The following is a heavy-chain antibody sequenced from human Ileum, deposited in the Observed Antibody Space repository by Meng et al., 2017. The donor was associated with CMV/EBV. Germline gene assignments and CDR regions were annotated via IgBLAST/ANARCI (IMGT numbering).Heavy chain of an antibody. CDR2: IYYSGST. V-gene: IGHV4-30-4*01. CDR3: ASGSPQLGYV. CDR1: GGSISSGDYY. D-gene: IGHD1-1*01. Sequence: QVVLQDPGPGLVKPSQTLSRTCTVAGGSISSGDYYWSWIRQPPGKGLEWIGYIYYSGSTYYNPSLKSRVTISADTSKNQFSLKLNSVTAADTAVYYCASGSPQLGYVWGQGTLVTVSS. J-gene: IGHJ4*02.